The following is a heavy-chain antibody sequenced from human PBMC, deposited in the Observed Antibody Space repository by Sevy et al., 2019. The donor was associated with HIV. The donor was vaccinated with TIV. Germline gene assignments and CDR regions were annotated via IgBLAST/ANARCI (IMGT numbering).Heavy chain of an antibody. V-gene: IGHV1-8*01. J-gene: IGHJ4*02. CDR1: RSTLVSND. Sequence: ASVKVSCKASRSTLVSNDINWLRQAPRQGLEWVGWMRPNSGEVGYAQKFQGRVTMTRNISITTAYIELGRLRFDDTAVYYCAQGYYFTYWGQGTVVTVSS. CDR3: AQGYYFTY. CDR2: MRPNSGEV. D-gene: IGHD3-22*01.